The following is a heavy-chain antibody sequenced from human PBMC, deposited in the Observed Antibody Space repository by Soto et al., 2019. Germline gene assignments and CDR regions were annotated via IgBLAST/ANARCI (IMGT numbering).Heavy chain of an antibody. J-gene: IGHJ2*01. Sequence: GGSLRLSCAASGFTFSSYAMHWVRQAPGKGLEYVSAISSNGGSTYYADSVKGRFTISRDNSKNTLYLQMGSLRAEDMAVYYCARVRETLGWGSDSHWYFDLWGRGTLVTVSS. V-gene: IGHV3-64*02. CDR2: ISSNGGST. CDR1: GFTFSSYA. CDR3: ARVRETLGWGSDSHWYFDL. D-gene: IGHD7-27*01.